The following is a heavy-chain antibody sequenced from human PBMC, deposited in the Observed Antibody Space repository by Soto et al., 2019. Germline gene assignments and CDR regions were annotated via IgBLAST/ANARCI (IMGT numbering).Heavy chain of an antibody. CDR3: AHRHIKIFRILPTQWFDP. D-gene: IGHD3-3*01. CDR2: IYWDDDK. V-gene: IGHV2-5*02. Sequence: SGPTLVNPTQTLTLTCTFSGFSLNTSGVGVGWIRQPPGKALEWLAPIYWDDDKRYNPSLESRLTITKDTSKNQVVLTMTNMDPVDTATYYCAHRHIKIFRILPTQWFDPWGQGTLVTVSS. CDR1: GFSLNTSGVG. J-gene: IGHJ5*02.